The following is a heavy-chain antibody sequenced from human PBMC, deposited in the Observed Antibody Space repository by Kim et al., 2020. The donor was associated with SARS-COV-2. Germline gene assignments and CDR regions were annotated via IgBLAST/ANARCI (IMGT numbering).Heavy chain of an antibody. Sequence: GGSLRLSCAASGFTFSSYAMSWVRQAPGKGLEWVSAISGSGGSTYYADSVRGRFTISRDNSKNTLFLQMNSLRAEDTAVYYCAKPLGYCSCGSCYSVSDYWGQGTLVTVSS. V-gene: IGHV3-23*01. CDR3: AKPLGYCSCGSCYSVSDY. CDR2: ISGSGGST. CDR1: GFTFSSYA. D-gene: IGHD2-15*01. J-gene: IGHJ4*02.